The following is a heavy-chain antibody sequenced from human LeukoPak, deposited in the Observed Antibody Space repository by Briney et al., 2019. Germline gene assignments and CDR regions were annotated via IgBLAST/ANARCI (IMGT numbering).Heavy chain of an antibody. J-gene: IGHJ4*02. D-gene: IGHD3-10*01. CDR1: GFTFSSYS. CDR3: ARGLWFGELSLGY. V-gene: IGHV3-21*01. CDR2: ISSSSSYI. Sequence: PGGSLRLSCAASGFTFSSYSMNWVRQAPGKGLEWVSSISSSSSYICYADSVKGRFTISRDNAKNSLYLQMNSLRAEDTAVYYCARGLWFGELSLGYWGQGTLVTVSS.